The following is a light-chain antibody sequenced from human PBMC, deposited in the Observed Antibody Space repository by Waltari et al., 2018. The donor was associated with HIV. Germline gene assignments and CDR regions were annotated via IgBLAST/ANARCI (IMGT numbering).Light chain of an antibody. V-gene: IGKV2-40*01. CDR2: SLS. CDR3: MQRIAFPWT. CDR1: QSLFDSDNGNTY. Sequence: DIVMTQSPLSLPVTPGESASISCKSSQSLFDSDNGNTYVDWYLQRPGQSPQLLLYSLSFRASGVPERIRGSGSGTYFTLEISGVESDDVGVYFCMQRIAFPWTFGQGTKVE. J-gene: IGKJ1*01.